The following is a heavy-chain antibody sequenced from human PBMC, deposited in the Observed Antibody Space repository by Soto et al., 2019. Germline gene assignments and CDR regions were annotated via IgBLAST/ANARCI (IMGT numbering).Heavy chain of an antibody. Sequence: SGSLRLSCAASGFSISTYGVTWVRQAPGRGLEWVSGFSGSSGNTYYADSVKGRFTISRDNSKNTVYLQMNSLRAEDTAVYYCARWNGSGDFWGQGTLVTVSS. D-gene: IGHD1-1*01. J-gene: IGHJ4*02. CDR2: FSGSSGNT. CDR3: ARWNGSGDF. V-gene: IGHV3-23*01. CDR1: GFSISTYG.